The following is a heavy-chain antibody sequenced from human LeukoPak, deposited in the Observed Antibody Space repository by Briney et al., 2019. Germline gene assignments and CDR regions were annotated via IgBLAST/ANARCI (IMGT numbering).Heavy chain of an antibody. CDR3: AKDFKNSVVPLDY. CDR2: ISGSGGST. V-gene: IGHV3-23*01. D-gene: IGHD2/OR15-2a*01. J-gene: IGHJ4*02. CDR1: GFTFNNFA. Sequence: GGSLKLSCAASGFTFNNFAMSWVRQAPGKGLEWVSAISGSGGSTYYADSVKGRFTISRDNSKNTLYLQMNSLRAEDTAVYYCAKDFKNSVVPLDYWGQGTLVTVSS.